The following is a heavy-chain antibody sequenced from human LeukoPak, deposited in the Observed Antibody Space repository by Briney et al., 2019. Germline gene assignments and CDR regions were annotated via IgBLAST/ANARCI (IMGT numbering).Heavy chain of an antibody. J-gene: IGHJ3*02. V-gene: IGHV5-51*01. Sequence: GESLKISCKGSGYSFTDYWIAWVRQMPGKGLEWMGIIYPGDSDSRYSPSFQGQVTFSADKSISTAYLQWSSLKASDTAMYYCARHRGPSEPAFDIWGQGTMVTVSS. D-gene: IGHD1-26*01. CDR1: GYSFTDYW. CDR2: IYPGDSDS. CDR3: ARHRGPSEPAFDI.